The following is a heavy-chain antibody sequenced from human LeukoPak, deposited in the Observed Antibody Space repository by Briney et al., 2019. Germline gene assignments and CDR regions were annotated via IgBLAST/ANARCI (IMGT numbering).Heavy chain of an antibody. Sequence: PGGSLRLSCAASGFTFSSYAMSWVRQAPGKGLEWVSAISGSGGSTYYADSVKGRFTISRDNSKNTLYLQMNSLRAEDTAVYYCAKRSGDDSSGYYYEWYYFDYWGQGTLVTVSS. D-gene: IGHD3-22*01. CDR2: ISGSGGST. V-gene: IGHV3-23*01. CDR1: GFTFSSYA. J-gene: IGHJ4*02. CDR3: AKRSGDDSSGYYYEWYYFDY.